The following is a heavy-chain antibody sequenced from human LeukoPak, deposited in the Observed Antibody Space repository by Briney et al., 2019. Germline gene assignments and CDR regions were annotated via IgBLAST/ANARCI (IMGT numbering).Heavy chain of an antibody. CDR3: ARDSGYDKSFDY. V-gene: IGHV3-48*03. D-gene: IGHD5-12*01. CDR1: GFTFSSYE. Sequence: GGSLRLSCAAPGFTFSSYEMNWVRQAPGKGLEWVSYISSSGSTIYYADSVKGRFTISRDNAKNSLYLQMDSLRAEDTAVYYCARDSGYDKSFDYWGQGTLVTVSS. J-gene: IGHJ4*02. CDR2: ISSSGSTI.